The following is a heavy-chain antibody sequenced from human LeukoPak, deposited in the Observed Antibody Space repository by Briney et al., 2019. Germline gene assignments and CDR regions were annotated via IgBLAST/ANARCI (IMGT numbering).Heavy chain of an antibody. V-gene: IGHV3-23*01. CDR2: ITGGGVST. J-gene: IGHJ3*02. CDR1: GFTFSRYA. CDR3: AKETLWWSYAFDI. Sequence: GGSLRLSCAASGFTFSRYALTWVRQAPGRGLEWVSTITGGGVSTYYADSVKGRFTISRDNSKNTLYLQMNSLRAEDTAVYYCAKETLWWSYAFDIWGQGTMVTVSS. D-gene: IGHD2-21*01.